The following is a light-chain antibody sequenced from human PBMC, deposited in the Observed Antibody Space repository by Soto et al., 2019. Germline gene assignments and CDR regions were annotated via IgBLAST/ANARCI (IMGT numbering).Light chain of an antibody. Sequence: DIQMTQSPSSRSASVGDRVTITCRASQSISSYLNWYQHKPGKAPKLLIFAASSLQSGVPSRFSGSGSGTDFTLTISSLQPEDFALYYCQQYNNWPYTFGQGTKVDIK. J-gene: IGKJ2*01. CDR2: AAS. V-gene: IGKV1-39*01. CDR1: QSISSY. CDR3: QQYNNWPYT.